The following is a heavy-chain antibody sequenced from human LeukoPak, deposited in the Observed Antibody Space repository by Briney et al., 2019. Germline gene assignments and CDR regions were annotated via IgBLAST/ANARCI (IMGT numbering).Heavy chain of an antibody. CDR3: ASAGGYDFWSGYFHQYYYYMDV. V-gene: IGHV1-46*03. Sequence: ASVKVSCKASGYTFTSYYMHWVRQAPGQGREWMGIINPSGGSTSYAQKFQGRVTMARDTSTSTVYMELSSLRSEDTAVYYCASAGGYDFWSGYFHQYYYYMDVWGKGTTVTVSS. D-gene: IGHD3-3*01. CDR2: INPSGGST. CDR1: GYTFTSYY. J-gene: IGHJ6*03.